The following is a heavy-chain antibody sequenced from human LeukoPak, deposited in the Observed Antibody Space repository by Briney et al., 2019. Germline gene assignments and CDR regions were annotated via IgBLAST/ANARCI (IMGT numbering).Heavy chain of an antibody. CDR1: GFTFSSYW. CDR3: ARGPYYYDSSGYYPEYFQH. J-gene: IGHJ1*01. Sequence: GGSLRLSCAASGFTFSSYWMHWVRQAPGKGLAWVSRINSDGSSTSYADSVKGRFTISRDNAKNTLYLQMNSLRAEDTAVYYCARGPYYYDSSGYYPEYFQHWARAPWSPSPQ. CDR2: INSDGSST. D-gene: IGHD3-22*01. V-gene: IGHV3-74*01.